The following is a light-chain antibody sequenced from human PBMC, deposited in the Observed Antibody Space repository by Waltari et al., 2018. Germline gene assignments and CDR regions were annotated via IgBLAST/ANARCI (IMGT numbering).Light chain of an antibody. Sequence: EIVLTQSTANLSLSPGERATLSCRASQSVSSYLAWYQQKPGQAPRLLIYDASNRASGIPARFSGSGSGTDFTLTISSLEPEDFAVYYCQQRTTFGGGTKVEIK. CDR2: DAS. V-gene: IGKV3-11*01. CDR1: QSVSSY. J-gene: IGKJ4*01. CDR3: QQRTT.